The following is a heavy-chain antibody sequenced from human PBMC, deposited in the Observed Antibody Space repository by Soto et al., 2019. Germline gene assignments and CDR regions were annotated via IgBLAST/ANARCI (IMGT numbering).Heavy chain of an antibody. J-gene: IGHJ6*02. V-gene: IGHV3-30-3*01. CDR3: ARETDYGMDV. Sequence: QVQLVESGGGVVQPGRSLRLSCAASGFTFSSYAMHWVRQAPGKGLEWVELISYDGSNKYYADSVKGRFTISRDNSKNTLYLQMNSLRAEDTAVYYCARETDYGMDVWGQGTTVTVSS. CDR1: GFTFSSYA. CDR2: ISYDGSNK.